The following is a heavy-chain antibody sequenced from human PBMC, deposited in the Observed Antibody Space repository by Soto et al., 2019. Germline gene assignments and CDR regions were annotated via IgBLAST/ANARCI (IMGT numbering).Heavy chain of an antibody. J-gene: IGHJ4*02. Sequence: PGGSLRLSCAASGFTFSNYNMNWVRQAPGEGLEWVSSISSTTSHIYYADSVKGRFTISRDNTKNSLYLQMNSLRAEDTAVYYCAKDLFDYYDSSGALDYWAQRTLVTVSS. CDR3: AKDLFDYYDSSGALDY. CDR2: ISSTTSHI. D-gene: IGHD3-22*01. V-gene: IGHV3-21*01. CDR1: GFTFSNYN.